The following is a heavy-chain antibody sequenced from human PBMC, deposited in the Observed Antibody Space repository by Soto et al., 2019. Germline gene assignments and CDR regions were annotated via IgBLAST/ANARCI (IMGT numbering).Heavy chain of an antibody. CDR2: IIPIFGTA. D-gene: IGHD2-21*02. Sequence: QVQLVQSGAEVKKPGSSVKVSCKASGGTFSSYAISWVRQAPGQGLEWMGGIIPIFGTANYAQKFQGRFTITADESTSTAYMELSSLRSEDTAVYYCASEKVYLVVTAPQDYFDYWGQGTLVTVSS. CDR1: GGTFSSYA. CDR3: ASEKVYLVVTAPQDYFDY. V-gene: IGHV1-69*01. J-gene: IGHJ4*02.